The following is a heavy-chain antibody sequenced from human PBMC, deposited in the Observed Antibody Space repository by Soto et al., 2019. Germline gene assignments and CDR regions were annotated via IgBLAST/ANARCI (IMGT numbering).Heavy chain of an antibody. CDR1: GYTFTGYY. Sequence: GASVKVSCKASGYTFTGYYMHWVRQAPGQGLEWMGWINPNSGGTNYAQKFQGRVTMTRDTSISTAYMELSRLRSDDTAVYYCARVPYYDFWSGYYTANYYYYGMDVWGQGTTVTVYS. V-gene: IGHV1-2*02. D-gene: IGHD3-3*01. CDR3: ARVPYYDFWSGYYTANYYYYGMDV. CDR2: INPNSGGT. J-gene: IGHJ6*02.